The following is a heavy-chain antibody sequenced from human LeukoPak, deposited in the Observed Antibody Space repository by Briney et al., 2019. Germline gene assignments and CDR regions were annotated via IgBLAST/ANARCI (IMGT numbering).Heavy chain of an antibody. J-gene: IGHJ4*02. CDR2: IYPADSDT. CDR3: ARGGYSYGPFDY. CDR1: GSHFTTYW. V-gene: IGHV5-51*01. D-gene: IGHD5-18*01. Sequence: GESLQISCQCAGSHFTTYWIGWVRQVPGKGVEWMWIIYPADSDTRYSPSFQGQVTISADKSMRTACLQWSSLKASDTAIYYCARGGYSYGPFDYWGQGTLVTVSS.